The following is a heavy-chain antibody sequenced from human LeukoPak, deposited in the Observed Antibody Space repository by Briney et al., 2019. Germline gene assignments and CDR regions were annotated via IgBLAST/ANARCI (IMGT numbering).Heavy chain of an antibody. CDR1: GFTFSSYA. CDR2: ISGNGDTT. V-gene: IGHV3-23*01. D-gene: IGHD3-10*01. J-gene: IGHJ4*02. CDR3: AKPLQYYYGSGLHY. Sequence: GGSLRLSCAASGFTFSSYAMSWVRQVPGKGLEWVSGISGNGDTTRYADSVKGRFTISRDNSKNTLYVQMNSLRDEDTAVYYCAKPLQYYYGSGLHYWGQGTLVTVSS.